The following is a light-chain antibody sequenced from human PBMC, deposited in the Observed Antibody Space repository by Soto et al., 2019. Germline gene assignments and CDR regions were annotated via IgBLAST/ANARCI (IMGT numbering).Light chain of an antibody. CDR1: QSLSFN. CDR2: AAS. V-gene: IGKV3-15*01. Sequence: EIVMTQSPATLSVSPGERATLSCRASQSLSFNLAWYQQKPGQAPRLLIYAASTRATGIPARFSGSGSGTEFTLTISSLQSEDFAVYYCQQYGNSPGTFGQGTKVDIK. J-gene: IGKJ1*01. CDR3: QQYGNSPGT.